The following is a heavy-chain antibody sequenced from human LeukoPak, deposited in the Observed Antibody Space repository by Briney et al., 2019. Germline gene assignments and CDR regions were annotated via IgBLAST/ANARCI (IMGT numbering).Heavy chain of an antibody. V-gene: IGHV1-2*02. J-gene: IGHJ4*02. D-gene: IGHD4-17*01. CDR1: GYSFTDHY. CDR2: INPNSGGT. CDR3: ATDYDGHY. Sequence: ASVKVSCKASGYSFTDHYVHWVRQAPGQGLEWMGWINPNSGGTNYAQKFQGRVTMTRDTSISTAYMELSRLRSDDTAVYYCATDYDGHYWGQGTLVTVSS.